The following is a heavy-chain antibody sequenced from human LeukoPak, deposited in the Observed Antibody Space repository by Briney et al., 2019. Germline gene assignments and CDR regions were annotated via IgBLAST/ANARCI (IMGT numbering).Heavy chain of an antibody. V-gene: IGHV3-7*01. CDR3: ARDFWGAYRVDYFDY. J-gene: IGHJ4*02. CDR1: GFTFSSYW. Sequence: ESLRLSCAASGFTFSSYWMSWVRRAPGKGLEWVANIKQDGSETYYVDSVRGRFTISRDNAKKSLYLQMNSLRAEDTAIYYCARDFWGAYRVDYFDYWGQGTLVTVSS. CDR2: IKQDGSET. D-gene: IGHD3-3*01.